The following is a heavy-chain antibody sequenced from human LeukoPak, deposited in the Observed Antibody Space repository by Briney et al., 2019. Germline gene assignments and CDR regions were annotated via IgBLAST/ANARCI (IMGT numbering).Heavy chain of an antibody. V-gene: IGHV3-7*01. CDR1: GFTFSSYW. J-gene: IGHJ5*02. CDR3: ARDRGRNYDFWSGTEFDP. Sequence: GGSLRLSCAASGFTFSSYWMSWVRQAPGKGLEWVANIKQDGSEKYYVDSVKGRFTISRDNAKNSLYLQMNSVRAEDTAVYYCARDRGRNYDFWSGTEFDPWGQGTLVTVSS. D-gene: IGHD3-3*01. CDR2: IKQDGSEK.